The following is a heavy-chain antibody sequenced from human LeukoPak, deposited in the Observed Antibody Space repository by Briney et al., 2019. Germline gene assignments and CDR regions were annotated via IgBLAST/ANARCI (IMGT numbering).Heavy chain of an antibody. J-gene: IGHJ4*02. V-gene: IGHV3-23*01. CDR1: GFTFSSYA. Sequence: GGSLRLSCAASGFTFSSYAMSWVRQAPGKGLEWVSSISGSGGSTYYADSVKGRFTISRDNSKNTLYLQMNSLRAEDTAVYYCAKNRVVVVAATHGAYYFDYWGQGTLVTVSS. CDR3: AKNRVVVVAATHGAYYFDY. D-gene: IGHD2-15*01. CDR2: ISGSGGST.